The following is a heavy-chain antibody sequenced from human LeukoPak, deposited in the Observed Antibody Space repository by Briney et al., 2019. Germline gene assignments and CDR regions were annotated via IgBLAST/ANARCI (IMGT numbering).Heavy chain of an antibody. J-gene: IGHJ6*03. D-gene: IGHD3-3*01. CDR1: GGSISSHY. Sequence: SGTLSLTCTVSGGSISSHYWSWIRQPPGKGLEWIGYIYYSWSTNYNPSLKSRVTISVDTYKNQFSLKLSSVTAADTAVYYCARMTYYDFWSGYPPLDYYYYYMDVWGKGTTVTVSS. V-gene: IGHV4-59*11. CDR2: IYYSWST. CDR3: ARMTYYDFWSGYPPLDYYYYYMDV.